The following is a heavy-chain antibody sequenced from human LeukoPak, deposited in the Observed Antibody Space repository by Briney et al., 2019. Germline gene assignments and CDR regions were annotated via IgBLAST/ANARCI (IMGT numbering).Heavy chain of an antibody. V-gene: IGHV4-30-2*01. CDR2: IYHSGGT. Sequence: PSETLSLTCAVSGGSISSGGYSWRWLRQPPGRGLEWIGYIYHSGGTYYNPYLKSRVTISVDRSKNQFSLKLSSVTAADTAVYYCARGVDWMATMFEYYFDYWGQGTLVTVSS. J-gene: IGHJ4*02. CDR3: ARGVDWMATMFEYYFDY. D-gene: IGHD5-24*01. CDR1: GGSISSGGYS.